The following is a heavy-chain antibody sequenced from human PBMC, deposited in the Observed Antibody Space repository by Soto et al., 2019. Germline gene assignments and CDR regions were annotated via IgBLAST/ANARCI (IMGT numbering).Heavy chain of an antibody. Sequence: QVQLQESGPGLVKPSETLSLTCTVSGGSISSYYWSWIRQPPGKGLEWIGYIYYSGSANYNPSLKSRVTISVDTSKNQFSLKLSSVTAADTAVYYCARSHFEFGVVIVWWFDPWGQGTLVTVSS. CDR3: ARSHFEFGVVIVWWFDP. CDR1: GGSISSYY. J-gene: IGHJ5*02. D-gene: IGHD3-3*01. V-gene: IGHV4-59*08. CDR2: IYYSGSA.